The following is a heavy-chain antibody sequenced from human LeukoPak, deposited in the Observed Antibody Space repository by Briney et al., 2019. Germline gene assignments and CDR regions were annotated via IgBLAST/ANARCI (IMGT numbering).Heavy chain of an antibody. D-gene: IGHD3-22*01. V-gene: IGHV4-59*08. CDR1: GGSISSYY. CDR2: IYYSGRT. CDR3: ARRLPGDSSGYYLNYYYYYGMDV. J-gene: IGHJ6*02. Sequence: SETLSLTCTVSGGSISSYYWSWIRQPPGKGLECIGYIYYSGRTNYNPSLKSRVTISVDTSKNQFSLRLSPVTAADTAVYYCARRLPGDSSGYYLNYYYYYGMDVWGQGTTVTVSS.